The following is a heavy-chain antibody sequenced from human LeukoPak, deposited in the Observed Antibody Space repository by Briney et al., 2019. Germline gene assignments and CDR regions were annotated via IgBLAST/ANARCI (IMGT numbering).Heavy chain of an antibody. CDR2: IFFSGST. J-gene: IGHJ6*03. V-gene: IGHV4-59*12. CDR3: AREDWQLDYYYYMDV. Sequence: PESLSLTCAVSVGSISSDYWSWVRQRPRKGLGWIGYIFFSGSTNYNPSLKSRVTISVDTSKNQFSLKLSSVTAADTAVYYCAREDWQLDYYYYMDVWGKGTTVTVSS. D-gene: IGHD6-6*01. CDR1: VGSISSDY.